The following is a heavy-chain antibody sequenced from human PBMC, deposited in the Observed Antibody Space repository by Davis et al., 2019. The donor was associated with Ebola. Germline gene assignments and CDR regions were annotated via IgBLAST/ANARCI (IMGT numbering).Heavy chain of an antibody. Sequence: ASVKVSCKASGYTFTSYAMHWVRQAPGQRLEWMGWINAGNGNTKYSQKLQGRVTMTTDTSTSTAYMELRSLRSDDTAVDYCARDYYDFWSGYFSNWFDPWGQGTLVTVSS. J-gene: IGHJ5*02. V-gene: IGHV1-3*01. CDR2: INAGNGNT. CDR1: GYTFTSYA. D-gene: IGHD3-3*01. CDR3: ARDYYDFWSGYFSNWFDP.